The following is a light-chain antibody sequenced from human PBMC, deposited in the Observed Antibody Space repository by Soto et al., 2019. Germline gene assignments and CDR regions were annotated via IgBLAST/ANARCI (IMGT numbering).Light chain of an antibody. CDR1: QSINSY. Sequence: DIQMTQSPSTLSASVGDRVTITCRASQSINSYLNWYQQKPGKVPKLLIYAASSLQSGVPSRFSGSRSGTEFTLTISSLQPEDFATYYCQQLNSHPITFGQGTRLEIK. V-gene: IGKV1-17*01. CDR3: QQLNSHPIT. J-gene: IGKJ5*01. CDR2: AAS.